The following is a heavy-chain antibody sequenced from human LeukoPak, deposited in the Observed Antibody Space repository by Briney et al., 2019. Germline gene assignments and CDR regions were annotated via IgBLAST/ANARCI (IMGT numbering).Heavy chain of an antibody. CDR3: ARGDDISPGRVLEY. V-gene: IGHV3-23*01. J-gene: IGHJ4*02. Sequence: GGSLRLSCVASGFTFSKHPMSWVRQAPGNGLELVSAINERGDITKYADSVKGRFTISRDNSKNTLYPQMNSLRAEDTAVYYCARGDDISPGRVLEYWGRGTLVTVSS. CDR1: GFTFSKHP. CDR2: INERGDIT. D-gene: IGHD3-9*01.